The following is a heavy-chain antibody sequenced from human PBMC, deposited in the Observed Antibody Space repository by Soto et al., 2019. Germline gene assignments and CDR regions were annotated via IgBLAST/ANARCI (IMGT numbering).Heavy chain of an antibody. Sequence: PGGSLRLSCAASGFSFSQFAMNWVRLPPGKGLEWVSGISDSGHNVVYADSMRGRFTISRDNSKSILYLQMDRLTVDDSAVYYCAKQFVDVWGQGTTVTVSS. CDR1: GFSFSQFA. J-gene: IGHJ6*02. CDR3: AKQFVDV. CDR2: ISDSGHNV. V-gene: IGHV3-23*01.